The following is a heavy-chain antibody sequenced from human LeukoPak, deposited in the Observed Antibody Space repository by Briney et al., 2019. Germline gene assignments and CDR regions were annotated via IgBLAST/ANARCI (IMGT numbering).Heavy chain of an antibody. CDR3: ARDDGNYSRSPGFDN. CDR1: GGSFSGYY. J-gene: IGHJ4*02. Sequence: SETLSLTCAVYGGSFSGYYWSWIRQPPGKGLEWIGEINHSGSTNYNPSLKSRVTISVDTSKNQFSLKLSSVTAADTAVYYCARDDGNYSRSPGFDNWGQGTLVTVSS. D-gene: IGHD1-26*01. V-gene: IGHV4-34*01. CDR2: INHSGST.